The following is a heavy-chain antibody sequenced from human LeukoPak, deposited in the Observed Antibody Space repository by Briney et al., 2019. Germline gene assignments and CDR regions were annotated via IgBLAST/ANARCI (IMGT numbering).Heavy chain of an antibody. J-gene: IGHJ1*01. CDR1: GGTFSSYT. V-gene: IGHV1-69*02. Sequence: ASVKVSCKASGGTFSSYTISWVRQAPGQGLEWMVRIIPILGIANYAQKFQGRVTITADKSTSTAYMELSSLRSEDTAVYYCARGIDSSGYLEYFQHWGQGTLVTVSS. D-gene: IGHD3-22*01. CDR3: ARGIDSSGYLEYFQH. CDR2: IIPILGIA.